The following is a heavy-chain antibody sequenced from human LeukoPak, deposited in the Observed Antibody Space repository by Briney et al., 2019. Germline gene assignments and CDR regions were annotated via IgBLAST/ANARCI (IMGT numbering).Heavy chain of an antibody. D-gene: IGHD1-26*01. CDR3: ARAGAGGPYYYYGMDV. J-gene: IGHJ6*02. CDR2: INPNSGGA. CDR1: GYTFTGYY. Sequence: ASVKVSCKASGYTFTGYYIHWVRQAPGQGLEWMGRINPNSGGADYAQKFQGRVSVTRDTSISTAYMELSSLRSDNTAVYYCARAGAGGPYYYYGMDVWGQGTTVTVSS. V-gene: IGHV1-2*06.